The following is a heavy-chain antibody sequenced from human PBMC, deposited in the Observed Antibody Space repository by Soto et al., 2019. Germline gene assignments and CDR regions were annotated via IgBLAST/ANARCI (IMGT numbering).Heavy chain of an antibody. CDR3: TRGPPRVQWFDP. J-gene: IGHJ5*02. V-gene: IGHV4-61*01. CDR1: GGAVISGTYY. Sequence: SETPSLACTVSGGAVISGTYYWSWIRQPPGKGLEWIGHIYFTGSTNYNPSLKSRVTMSLDTSRNQFSLKLSSVTAADTAVYYCTRGPPRVQWFDPWGLGTLVTVSS. CDR2: IYFTGST.